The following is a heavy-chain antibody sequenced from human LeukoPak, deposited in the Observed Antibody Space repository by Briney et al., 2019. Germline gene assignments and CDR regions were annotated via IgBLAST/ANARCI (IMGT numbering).Heavy chain of an antibody. Sequence: QPGRSLTLSCPASGFTFSSYAMHWVRQPPGKGLEWLAVISYDGSNKYYADSVKGRFTISRDNSKNPLYLQMNSLRAEDTAVYYCARESVVAATEGVFDYWGQGTLVTVSS. CDR1: GFTFSSYA. V-gene: IGHV3-30-3*01. J-gene: IGHJ4*02. CDR2: ISYDGSNK. D-gene: IGHD2-15*01. CDR3: ARESVVAATEGVFDY.